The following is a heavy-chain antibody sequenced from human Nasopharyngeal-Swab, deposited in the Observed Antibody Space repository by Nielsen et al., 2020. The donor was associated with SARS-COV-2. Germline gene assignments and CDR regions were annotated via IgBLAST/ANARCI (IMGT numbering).Heavy chain of an antibody. CDR2: ISGSGGST. Sequence: GESLKISCAASGFTFSSYAMSWVRQAPGKGLEWVSAISGSGGSTYYADSVKGRFTISRDNSKNTLYLQMNSLRAEDTAVYYCAKDRSGSGIDYWGQGTLVTVSS. V-gene: IGHV3-23*01. CDR1: GFTFSSYA. J-gene: IGHJ4*02. D-gene: IGHD6-19*01. CDR3: AKDRSGSGIDY.